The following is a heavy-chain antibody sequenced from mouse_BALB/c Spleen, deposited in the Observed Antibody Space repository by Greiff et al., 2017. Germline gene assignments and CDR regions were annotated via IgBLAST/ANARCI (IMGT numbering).Heavy chain of an antibody. D-gene: IGHD2-14*01. CDR2: ISNGGGST. J-gene: IGHJ4*01. CDR3: ARQRYDYYAMDY. Sequence: EVHLVESGGGLVQPGGSLKLSCAASGFTFSSYTMSWVRQTPEKRLEWVAYISNGGGSTYYPDTVKGRFTISRDNAKNTLYLQMSSLKSEDTAMYYCARQRYDYYAMDYWGQGTSVTVSS. CDR1: GFTFSSYT. V-gene: IGHV5-12-2*01.